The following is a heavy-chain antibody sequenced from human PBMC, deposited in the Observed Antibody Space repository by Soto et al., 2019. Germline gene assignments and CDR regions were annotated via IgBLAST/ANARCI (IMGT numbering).Heavy chain of an antibody. V-gene: IGHV4-59*12. CDR2: IYYSGST. J-gene: IGHJ6*02. D-gene: IGHD5-12*01. CDR3: ARNNLPGYSGYDSTQKYYYYGMDV. CDR1: GGSISSYY. Sequence: SETLSLTCTVSGGSISSYYWSWIRQPPGKGLEWIGYIYYSGSTYYNPSLKSRVTISVDTSKNQFSLKLSSVTAADTAVYYCARNNLPGYSGYDSTQKYYYYGMDVWGQGTTVTVSS.